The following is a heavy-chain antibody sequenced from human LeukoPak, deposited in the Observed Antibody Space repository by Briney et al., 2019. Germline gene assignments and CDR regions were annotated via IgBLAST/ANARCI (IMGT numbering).Heavy chain of an antibody. V-gene: IGHV3-7*03. CDR2: IKQDGSEK. J-gene: IGHJ4*02. CDR3: ATSRTGDY. D-gene: IGHD3/OR15-3a*01. Sequence: GSLRLSCAASGFTFSSYWMSWVRQAPGKGLEWVAIIKQDGSEKYYVDSVKGRFTISRDNAEKSVYLQMNSLRAEDTAVYYCATSRTGDYWGQGTLVTVSS. CDR1: GFTFSSYW.